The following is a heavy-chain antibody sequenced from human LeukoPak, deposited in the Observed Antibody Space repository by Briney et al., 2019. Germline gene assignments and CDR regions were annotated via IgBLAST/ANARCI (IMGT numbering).Heavy chain of an antibody. CDR1: GGSISSHY. D-gene: IGHD3-3*01. V-gene: IGHV4-59*11. CDR3: ARVSGNYDFWSGYYRNWFDP. Sequence: SETLSLTCTVSGGSISSHYWSWIRQPPGKGLEWLGYIYYSGSTNYNPSLKSRVTISVDTSKNQFSLKLSSVTAADTAVYYCARVSGNYDFWSGYYRNWFDPWGQGTLVTVSS. J-gene: IGHJ5*02. CDR2: IYYSGST.